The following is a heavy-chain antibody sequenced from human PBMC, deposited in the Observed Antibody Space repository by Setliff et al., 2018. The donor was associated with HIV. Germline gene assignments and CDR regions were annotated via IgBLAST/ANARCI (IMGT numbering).Heavy chain of an antibody. Sequence: PGGSLRLSCAASGFTFSSYWMSWVRLAPGKGLEWIGSIDHIGSTYYNPSLKGRVTISVDTSKNQFSLRLRAVTAADTAIYYCARLYSPPRGFDFWGQGTLVTVSS. D-gene: IGHD5-12*01. V-gene: IGHV4-38-2*01. CDR2: IDHIGST. CDR1: GFTFSSYW. CDR3: ARLYSPPRGFDF. J-gene: IGHJ4*02.